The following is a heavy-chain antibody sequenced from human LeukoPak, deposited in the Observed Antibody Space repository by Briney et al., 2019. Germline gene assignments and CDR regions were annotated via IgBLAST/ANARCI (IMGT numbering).Heavy chain of an antibody. CDR2: IYHGGRT. V-gene: IGHV4-30-2*01. CDR3: ARTFQAPSYGDSDSRTKYPYSMDV. J-gene: IGHJ6*02. Sequence: TLSLTCAVSGASIDAAGYSWNWIRQAPGKDLEWIGNIYHGGRTSYKSSLKSRVTISVDTSKNHFSLKLTSVTAADTAVYYCARTFQAPSYGDSDSRTKYPYSMDVWGQGTMVAVSS. CDR1: GASIDAAGYS. D-gene: IGHD4-17*01.